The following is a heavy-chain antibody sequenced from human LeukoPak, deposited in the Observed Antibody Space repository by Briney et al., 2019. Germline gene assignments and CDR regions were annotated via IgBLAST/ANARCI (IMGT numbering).Heavy chain of an antibody. CDR2: ISGSGRSI. CDR1: GFTFSSNA. Sequence: PGGSLRLSCAASGFTFSSNAMSWVRQAPGKGLGWVSGISGSGRSIYYADSVKGRVTISRDNSKGTLFLQMNSLRAEDTAVYYCAKWRDGYVFDYWGQGTLVTVSS. V-gene: IGHV3-23*01. J-gene: IGHJ4*02. CDR3: AKWRDGYVFDY. D-gene: IGHD5-24*01.